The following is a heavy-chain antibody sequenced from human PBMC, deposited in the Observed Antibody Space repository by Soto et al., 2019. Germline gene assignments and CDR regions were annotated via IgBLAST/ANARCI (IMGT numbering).Heavy chain of an antibody. CDR1: GGSISSSSYY. V-gene: IGHV4-39*01. CDR2: IYYSGST. CDR3: VYSSSWYWEGTVAGKIDY. J-gene: IGHJ4*02. D-gene: IGHD6-13*01. Sequence: SETLSLTCTVSGGSISSSSYYWGWIRQPPGKGLEWIGSIYYSGSTYYNPSLKSRVTISVDTSKNQFSLKLSSVTAADTAVYYCVYSSSWYWEGTVAGKIDYWGKGTLVTVSS.